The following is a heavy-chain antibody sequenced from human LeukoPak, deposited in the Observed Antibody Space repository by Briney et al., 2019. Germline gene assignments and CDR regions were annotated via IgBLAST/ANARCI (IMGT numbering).Heavy chain of an antibody. CDR2: IIPIFGTA. V-gene: IGHV1-69*05. CDR1: GGTFSSYA. CDR3: VLAARPYYFDY. D-gene: IGHD6-6*01. Sequence: SVKVSCKASGGTFSSYAISWVRQAPGQGLEWMGGIIPIFGTANYAQKFQGRVTITTDESTSTAYVELSSLRSEDTAVYYCVLAARPYYFDYWGQGTLVTVSS. J-gene: IGHJ4*02.